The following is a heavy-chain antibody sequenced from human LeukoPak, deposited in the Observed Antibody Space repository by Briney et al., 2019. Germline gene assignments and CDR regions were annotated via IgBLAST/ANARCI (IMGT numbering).Heavy chain of an antibody. CDR1: GFTFSSYS. Sequence: GGSLRLSCAASGFTFSSYSMNWVRQAPGKGLEWVSSISSSSSYIYYADSVKGRFTISRDNAKNSLYLQMNSLRAEDTAVYYCAREGSVEPAAMGWFDPWAQGTLVTVSS. CDR3: AREGSVEPAAMGWFDP. J-gene: IGHJ5*02. D-gene: IGHD2-2*01. CDR2: ISSSSSYI. V-gene: IGHV3-21*01.